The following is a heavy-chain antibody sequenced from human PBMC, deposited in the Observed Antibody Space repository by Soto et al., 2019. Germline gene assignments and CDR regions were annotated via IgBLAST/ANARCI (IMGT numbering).Heavy chain of an antibody. V-gene: IGHV1-69*01. CDR3: ARDLLDTWGSDYYYYYGMDV. J-gene: IGHJ6*02. Sequence: QVQLVQSGAEVKKPGSSVKVSCKASGGTFSSYAISWVRQAPEQGLEWMGGIIPIFGTANYAQKFQGRVTITADESTSTAYMELSSLRSEDTAVYYCARDLLDTWGSDYYYYYGMDVWGQGTTVTVSS. CDR1: GGTFSSYA. D-gene: IGHD3-16*01. CDR2: IIPIFGTA.